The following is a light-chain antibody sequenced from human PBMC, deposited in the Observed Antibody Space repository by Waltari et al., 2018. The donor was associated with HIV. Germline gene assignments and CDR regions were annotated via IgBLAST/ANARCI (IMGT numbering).Light chain of an antibody. V-gene: IGLV2-23*02. CDR2: EVS. J-gene: IGLJ2*01. CDR1: SSDVGSYKH. CDR3: SSYAGSSTFGI. Sequence: QSALTQPASVSGSPGQSITISCTGSSSDVGSYKHVSWYQQHPGKAPRLIIYEVSKRPSGVSNRYSASKYGKAASLTVSVLRAEDEADYYCSSYAGSSTFGIFGGGTKLTVL.